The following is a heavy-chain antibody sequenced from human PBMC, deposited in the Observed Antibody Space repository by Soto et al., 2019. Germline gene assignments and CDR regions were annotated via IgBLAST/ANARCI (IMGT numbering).Heavy chain of an antibody. J-gene: IGHJ6*03. CDR3: ARDGARGYSYGYMDV. CDR2: IYYSGNT. V-gene: IGHV4-30-4*01. D-gene: IGHD5-18*01. Sequence: SETLSLTCTVSGGSTSSDNYWSWIRQPPGKGLEWIGHIYYSGNTDYNPSLKSRLAISIDTSKNQFSLKLSSVTAADTAVYYCARDGARGYSYGYMDVWGQGTTVTVS. CDR1: GGSTSSDNY.